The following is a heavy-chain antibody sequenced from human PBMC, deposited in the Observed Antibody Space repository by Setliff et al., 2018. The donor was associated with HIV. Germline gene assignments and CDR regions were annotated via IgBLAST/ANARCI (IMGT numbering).Heavy chain of an antibody. J-gene: IGHJ6*03. Sequence: ASVKVSCKASGYTFTTYGFSWVRQAPGQGLEWVGYISGYNGNTKYAQNVQGRVTMTTDTSTSTAYMELRSLRYDDTAVYYCARDPRSGYDSDTAMVTVYYYYMDVWGKGTTVTVS. V-gene: IGHV1-18*01. D-gene: IGHD5-18*01. CDR3: ARDPRSGYDSDTAMVTVYYYYMDV. CDR1: GYTFTTYG. CDR2: ISGYNGNT.